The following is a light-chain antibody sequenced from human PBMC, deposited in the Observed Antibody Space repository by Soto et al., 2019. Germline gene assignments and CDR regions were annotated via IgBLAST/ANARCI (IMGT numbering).Light chain of an antibody. CDR1: QSVLYSSNNLNY. V-gene: IGKV4-1*01. Sequence: DIVMTQSPDSLAVSLGERATINCKTSQSVLYSSNNLNYLAWYQQKPGQPPKLLIYWASTRESGVPDRFSGSGSGTDFTLTISSLQAEDVAVYYCQRYYSTPSITFGQGTRLEI. CDR3: QRYYSTPSIT. J-gene: IGKJ5*01. CDR2: WAS.